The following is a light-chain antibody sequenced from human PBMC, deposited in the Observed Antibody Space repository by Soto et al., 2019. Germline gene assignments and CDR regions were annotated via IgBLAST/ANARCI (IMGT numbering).Light chain of an antibody. V-gene: IGKV1-39*01. CDR3: QQSYSTPRIT. CDR2: AAS. J-gene: IGKJ5*01. Sequence: DIQMTQSPPSLSASVGDRVTITCRASQSISSYLNGYQQKPGQAPKLLIYAASSLQSGVPSRFSGSTSGTDFALTISSLRPEDVATYYCQQSYSTPRITFGQGTRLEIK. CDR1: QSISSY.